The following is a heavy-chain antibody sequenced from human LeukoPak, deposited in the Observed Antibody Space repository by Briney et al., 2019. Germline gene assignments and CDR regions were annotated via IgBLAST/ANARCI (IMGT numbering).Heavy chain of an antibody. D-gene: IGHD3-22*01. CDR2: ISSSSSYT. CDR1: GFTFSDYY. J-gene: IGHJ4*02. V-gene: IGHV3-11*05. Sequence: GGSLRLSCAASGFTFSDYYMSCIRQAPGKGLEWVSYISSSSSYTNYADSVKGRFTISRDNAKNSLYLQMNSLRAEDTAVYYCARDPYYDSSGYYYRDWGQGTLVTVSS. CDR3: ARDPYYDSSGYYYRD.